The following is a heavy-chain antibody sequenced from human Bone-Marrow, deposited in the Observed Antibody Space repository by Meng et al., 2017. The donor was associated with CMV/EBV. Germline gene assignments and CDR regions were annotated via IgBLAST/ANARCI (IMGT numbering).Heavy chain of an antibody. J-gene: IGHJ4*02. CDR2: IYFSGRT. Sequence: GSLRLSCTVSGGSISISNYYWVWIRQPPGKGLEWIGSIYFSGRTYYSPSLKSRVTISVDTSKKQFSLKVNSVTAADTAVYYCAKEGGLYSGSYPNYFDSWGQGILVTVSS. V-gene: IGHV4-39*07. CDR1: GGSISISNYY. CDR3: AKEGGLYSGSYPNYFDS. D-gene: IGHD1-26*01.